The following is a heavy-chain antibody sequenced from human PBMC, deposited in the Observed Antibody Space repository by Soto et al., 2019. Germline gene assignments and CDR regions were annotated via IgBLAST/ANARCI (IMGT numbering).Heavy chain of an antibody. V-gene: IGHV3-23*01. CDR3: AKDGVVAATLWAGGNYYFDY. Sequence: EVQLLESGGGLVQPGGSLRLSCAASGFTFSSYAMSWVRQAPGKGLEWVSAVSGSGGSTYYADSVKGRFTISRDNSKNTLYLQMNSLRAEDTAVYYCAKDGVVAATLWAGGNYYFDYWGQGTLVTVSS. CDR2: VSGSGGST. J-gene: IGHJ4*02. D-gene: IGHD2-15*01. CDR1: GFTFSSYA.